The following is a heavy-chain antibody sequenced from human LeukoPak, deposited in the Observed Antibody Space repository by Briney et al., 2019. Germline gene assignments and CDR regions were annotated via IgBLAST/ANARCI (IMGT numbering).Heavy chain of an antibody. V-gene: IGHV4-39*07. D-gene: IGHD3-10*01. CDR1: GGSISTSNYY. CDR3: ARVGAGSYWYYFDY. CDR2: IFYSGST. J-gene: IGHJ4*02. Sequence: SETLSLTCTVSGGSISTSNYYWGWIRQPPGKGLEWIGNIFYSGSTYYSPSLKSRVTISLDTSRNQFSLKLSSVTAADTAVYYCARVGAGSYWYYFDYWGQGTPLTVSS.